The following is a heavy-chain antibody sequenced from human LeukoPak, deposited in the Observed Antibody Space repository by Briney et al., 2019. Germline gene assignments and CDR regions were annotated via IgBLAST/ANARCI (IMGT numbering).Heavy chain of an antibody. CDR1: GGSISSYY. CDR2: IYTSGST. Sequence: SETLSLTCTVSGGSISSYYWSWIRQPAGKGLEWIGRIYTSGSTNYNPSLKSRVTMSVDTSKNQFSLKLSSVTAADTAVYYCARDLSVAGSYTLYFQHWGQGTLVTVSS. V-gene: IGHV4-4*07. J-gene: IGHJ1*01. CDR3: ARDLSVAGSYTLYFQH. D-gene: IGHD3/OR15-3a*01.